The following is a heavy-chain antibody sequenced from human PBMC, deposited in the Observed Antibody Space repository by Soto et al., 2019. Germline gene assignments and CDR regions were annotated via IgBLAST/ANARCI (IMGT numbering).Heavy chain of an antibody. CDR1: GFTFSSYS. J-gene: IGHJ4*02. D-gene: IGHD4-4*01. CDR3: AREDYSNFDY. V-gene: IGHV3-21*01. CDR2: ISSSSSYI. Sequence: GSLRLSCAASGFTFSSYSMNWVRQAPGKGLEWVSSISSSSSYIYSADSVKGRFTISRDNAKNSLYLQMNSLRAEDTAVYYCAREDYSNFDYWGQGTLVTVSS.